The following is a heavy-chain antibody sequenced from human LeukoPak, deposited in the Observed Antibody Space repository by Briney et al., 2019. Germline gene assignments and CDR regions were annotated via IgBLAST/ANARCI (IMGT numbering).Heavy chain of an antibody. V-gene: IGHV4-39*07. D-gene: IGHD5-24*01. J-gene: IGHJ4*02. Sequence: SETLSLTCTVSGGSISINSDYWGWIRQPPGKGLEWIGSIYYSGSTYYNSSLRSRVTISVDTSKNQFSLKLSSVTAADTAVYYCARDRRRMAPAPFDYWGQGTLVTVSS. CDR1: GGSISINSDY. CDR3: ARDRRRMAPAPFDY. CDR2: IYYSGST.